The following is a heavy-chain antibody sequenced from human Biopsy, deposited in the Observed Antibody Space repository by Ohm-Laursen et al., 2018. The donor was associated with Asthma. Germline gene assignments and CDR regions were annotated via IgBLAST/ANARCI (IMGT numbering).Heavy chain of an antibody. CDR1: RFTYE. D-gene: IGHD3-22*01. CDR2: ISYDGTNK. V-gene: IGHV3-33*08. CDR3: ARGDSSNWSHYYFDY. J-gene: IGHJ4*02. Sequence: SLRLSCAASRFTYEMHWVRQAPGKGLEWVAVISYDGTNKDYADSVKGRFTFSRDNSKNTLYLQMHSLRAEDTAVYYCARGDSSNWSHYYFDYWGQGTLVTVSS.